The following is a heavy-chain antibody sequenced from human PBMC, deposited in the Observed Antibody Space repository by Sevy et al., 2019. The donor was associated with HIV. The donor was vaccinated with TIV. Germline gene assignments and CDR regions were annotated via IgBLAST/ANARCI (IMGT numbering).Heavy chain of an antibody. CDR3: AKDGGYSSGWYELGYFDL. J-gene: IGHJ2*01. V-gene: IGHV3-23*01. CDR1: GFTFSSYA. Sequence: GGSLRLSCAASGFTFSSYAMSWVRQAPGKGLERVSAISGSGGSTYYADSVKGRFTISRDNSKNTLYLQMNSQRAEDTAVYYCAKDGGYSSGWYELGYFDLWGRGTLVTVSS. D-gene: IGHD6-19*01. CDR2: ISGSGGST.